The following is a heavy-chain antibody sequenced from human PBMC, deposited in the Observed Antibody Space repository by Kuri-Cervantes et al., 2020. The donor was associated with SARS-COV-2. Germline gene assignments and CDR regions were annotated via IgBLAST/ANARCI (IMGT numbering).Heavy chain of an antibody. D-gene: IGHD2-2*02. CDR3: ARLGLGYCSSTSCYTRYSNGVDYYYYYGMDV. J-gene: IGHJ6*02. CDR1: GFTFSSYW. CDR2: INSDGSST. Sequence: GGSLRLSCAASGFTFSSYWMHWVRQAPGKGLVWVSRINSDGSSTSYADSVKGRFTISRDNAKNTLYLQMNSLRAEDTAVYYCARLGLGYCSSTSCYTRYSNGVDYYYYYGMDVWGQGTTVTVSS. V-gene: IGHV3-74*01.